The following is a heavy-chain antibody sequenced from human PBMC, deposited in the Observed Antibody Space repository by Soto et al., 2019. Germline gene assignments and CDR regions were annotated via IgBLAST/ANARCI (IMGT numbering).Heavy chain of an antibody. CDR1: GFTFSIYA. Sequence: GGSLRLSCSASGFTFSIYAMHWVRQAQGKGLEYVSAISSYGGSTYYANSVKGRFTISRDNSKNTLYLQMGSLRAEDMAVYYCARDPDSSGYYYFDYWGQGTLVTVSS. D-gene: IGHD3-22*01. V-gene: IGHV3-64*01. CDR3: ARDPDSSGYYYFDY. J-gene: IGHJ4*02. CDR2: ISSYGGST.